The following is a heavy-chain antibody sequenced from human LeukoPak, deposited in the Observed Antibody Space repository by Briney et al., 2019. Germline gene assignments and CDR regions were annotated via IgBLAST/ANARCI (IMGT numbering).Heavy chain of an antibody. CDR3: ARGRKAPWYCSSTSCSSNHYFDY. V-gene: IGHV4-34*01. CDR2: INHSGST. CDR1: GGSFSGYY. Sequence: SETLSLTCAVYGGSFSGYYWSWIRQPPGKGLEWIGEINHSGSTNYNPSLKSRVTISVDTSKNQFSLKLSSVTAADTAVYCCARGRKAPWYCSSTSCSSNHYFDYWGQGTLVTVSS. J-gene: IGHJ4*02. D-gene: IGHD2-2*01.